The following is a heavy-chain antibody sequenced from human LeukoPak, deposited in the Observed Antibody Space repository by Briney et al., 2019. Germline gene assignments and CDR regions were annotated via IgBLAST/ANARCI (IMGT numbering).Heavy chain of an antibody. Sequence: GGSLRLSCAVSGFTFSNYTMTWVRQAPGKGLEWVSAISGSGGSTYYADSVKGRFTISRDNSKNTLYLQMISLRAEDTAVYYCAKDPPITMVRGVIIGYGMDVWGQGTTVTVSS. V-gene: IGHV3-23*01. CDR2: ISGSGGST. CDR3: AKDPPITMVRGVIIGYGMDV. D-gene: IGHD3-10*01. J-gene: IGHJ6*02. CDR1: GFTFSNYT.